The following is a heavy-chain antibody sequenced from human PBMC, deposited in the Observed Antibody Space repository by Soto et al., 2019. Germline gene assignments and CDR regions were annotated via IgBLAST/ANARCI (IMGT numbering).Heavy chain of an antibody. J-gene: IGHJ4*02. V-gene: IGHV3-53*01. CDR1: GFSVTDHY. CDR2: LYTGGSA. CDR3: ARSFNDWTTYFDY. D-gene: IGHD3-9*01. Sequence: GGSLRLSCAASGFSVTDHYMTWVRQAPGKGLEWVAVLYTGGSAYYGDSVKGRFTISRDSSTNTLYLHMNSLKVGDTAFYFCARSFNDWTTYFDYWGEGTPVTVSS.